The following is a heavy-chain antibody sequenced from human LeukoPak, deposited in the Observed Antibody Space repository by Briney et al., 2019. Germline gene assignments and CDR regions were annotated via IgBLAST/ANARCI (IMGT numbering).Heavy chain of an antibody. J-gene: IGHJ6*03. CDR3: ARDGPLGYYYFYMDV. Sequence: GASVKVSCKASGYTFTAYNIYWVRQAPGQGPDWMGWINPNSGVTACAQKFQGRVNMTRDTSIRTAYLDLAGLKSDDTAVYYCARDGPLGYYYFYMDVWGKGTTVIVSS. V-gene: IGHV1-2*02. CDR2: INPNSGVT. CDR1: GYTFTAYN.